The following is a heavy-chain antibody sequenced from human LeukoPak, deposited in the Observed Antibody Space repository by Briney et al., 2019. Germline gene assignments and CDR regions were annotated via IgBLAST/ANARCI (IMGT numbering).Heavy chain of an antibody. CDR2: IRYDGSNK. Sequence: GGSLRLSCAASGFTFSSYGMHWVRQAPGKGLEWVAFIRYDGSNKYYADSVKGRFTISRDNSKNTLYLQMNRLRAEDTAVYYCAKDTIFGVVITYYYYYMDVWGKGTTVTVSS. D-gene: IGHD3-3*01. J-gene: IGHJ6*03. V-gene: IGHV3-30*02. CDR3: AKDTIFGVVITYYYYYMDV. CDR1: GFTFSSYG.